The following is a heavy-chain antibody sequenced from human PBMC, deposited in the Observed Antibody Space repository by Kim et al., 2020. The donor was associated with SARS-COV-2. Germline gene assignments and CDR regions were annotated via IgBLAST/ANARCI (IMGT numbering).Heavy chain of an antibody. CDR1: GFTFDDYA. J-gene: IGHJ4*02. CDR3: AKAASGAGFFDY. D-gene: IGHD2-2*01. Sequence: GGSLRLSCAASGFTFDDYAMHWVRQAPGKGLEWVVVISWSSGRIAYADSVKGRFTISRDNAKNSLYLQMNSLRAEDTALYYCAKAASGAGFFDYWGQGTL. V-gene: IGHV3-9*01. CDR2: ISWSSGRI.